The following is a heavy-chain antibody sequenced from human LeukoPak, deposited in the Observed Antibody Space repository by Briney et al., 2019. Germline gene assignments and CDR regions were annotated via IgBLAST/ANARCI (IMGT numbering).Heavy chain of an antibody. D-gene: IGHD2-2*01. CDR2: IYYSGST. V-gene: IGHV4-59*01. CDR3: ARDSRYCSSTSCYYYYYYGMDV. J-gene: IGHJ6*02. Sequence: SETLSLTCTVSGGSISSYYWSWIRQPPGKGLEWIGYIYYSGSTNYNPSLKSRVTISVDTSKNQFSLKLSSVTAADTAVYYCARDSRYCSSTSCYYYYYYGMDVWGQGATVTVSS. CDR1: GGSISSYY.